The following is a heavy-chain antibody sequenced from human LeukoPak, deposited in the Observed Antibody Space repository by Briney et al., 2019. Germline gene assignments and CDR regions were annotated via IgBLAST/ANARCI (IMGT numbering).Heavy chain of an antibody. D-gene: IGHD1-26*01. J-gene: IGHJ3*02. V-gene: IGHV1-24*01. Sequence: ASVKVSCKVSGYTLTELSMHWVPQAPGKGLEWMGGFDPEDGETIYAQKFQGRVTMTEDTSTDTAYMELSSLRSEDTAVYYYATYYSGSEKAGAFDIWGQGTMVTVSS. CDR1: GYTLTELS. CDR3: ATYYSGSEKAGAFDI. CDR2: FDPEDGET.